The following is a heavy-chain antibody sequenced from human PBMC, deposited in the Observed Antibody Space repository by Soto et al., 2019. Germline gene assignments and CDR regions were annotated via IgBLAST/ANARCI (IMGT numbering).Heavy chain of an antibody. J-gene: IGHJ6*02. D-gene: IGHD1-26*01. CDR1: GFTFTNYA. CDR3: ARAEVGPTAQNLGMDV. V-gene: IGHV3-30-3*01. Sequence: GGSLRLSCAASGFTFTNYAIHWVRQAPGKGLEWVAVISYDGSNKFYADSVKGRFTISRDNSKNALYLQMNSLRGEDTAVYYCARAEVGPTAQNLGMDVWGQGTTVTVSS. CDR2: ISYDGSNK.